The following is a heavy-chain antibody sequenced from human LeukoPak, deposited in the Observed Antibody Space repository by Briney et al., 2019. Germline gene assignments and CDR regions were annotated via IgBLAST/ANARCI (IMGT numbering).Heavy chain of an antibody. CDR3: ATDGAGFDT. CDR2: INIGGTNT. V-gene: IGHV3-11*01. Sequence: PGGSLRLSCAASGFTFNDYHMSWIRQAPGKGLGWLSYINIGGTNTHYADSVKGRFTISRDNAKKSLYLEMNNLRAEDTAVYYCATDGAGFDTWGQGVLVTVSS. J-gene: IGHJ5*02. CDR1: GFTFNDYH.